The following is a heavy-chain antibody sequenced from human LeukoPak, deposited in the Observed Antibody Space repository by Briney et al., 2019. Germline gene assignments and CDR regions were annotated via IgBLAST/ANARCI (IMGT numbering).Heavy chain of an antibody. V-gene: IGHV4-34*01. CDR2: INHSGST. CDR3: ARGMSIVVVAATNRNYRLNWFDP. J-gene: IGHJ5*02. CDR1: GGSFSGYY. D-gene: IGHD2-15*01. Sequence: SETLSLTCAVYGGSFSGYYWSWIRQPPGKGLEWIGEINHSGSTNYNPSLKSRVTISVDTSKNQFSLKLSSVTAADTAVYYCARGMSIVVVAATNRNYRLNWFDPWGQGTLVTVSS.